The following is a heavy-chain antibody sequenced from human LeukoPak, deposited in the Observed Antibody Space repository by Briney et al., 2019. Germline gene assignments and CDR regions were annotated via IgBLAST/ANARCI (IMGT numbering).Heavy chain of an antibody. Sequence: PGGSLRLSCAASGFTFSSYAMSWVRQAPGKGLEWVSAISGSGGSTYYADSVKGRFTISRDNSKNTLYLQMNSLRAEDMALYYCAKDIGAQFGSYSNSAFWGTMDVWGKGTTVTVSS. CDR1: GFTFSSYA. D-gene: IGHD4-11*01. CDR2: ISGSGGST. V-gene: IGHV3-23*01. CDR3: AKDIGAQFGSYSNSAFWGTMDV. J-gene: IGHJ6*04.